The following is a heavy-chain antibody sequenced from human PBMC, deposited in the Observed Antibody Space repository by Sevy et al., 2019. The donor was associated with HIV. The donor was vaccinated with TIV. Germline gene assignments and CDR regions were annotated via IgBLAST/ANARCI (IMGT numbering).Heavy chain of an antibody. CDR1: GFTFSSYA. J-gene: IGHJ5*02. CDR2: ISGSGGST. Sequence: GGSLRLSCAASGFTFSSYAMSWVRQAPGKGLEWVSAISGSGGSTYYADSVKGRFTISRDNSKNTLYLQMNSLRAEDTAVYYCAKDLRSGYSSSWRRPNWFDPWGQGTLVTVSS. V-gene: IGHV3-23*01. CDR3: AKDLRSGYSSSWRRPNWFDP. D-gene: IGHD6-13*01.